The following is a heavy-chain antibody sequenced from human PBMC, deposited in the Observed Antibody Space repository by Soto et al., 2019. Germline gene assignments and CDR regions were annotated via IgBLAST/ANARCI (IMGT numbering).Heavy chain of an antibody. Sequence: LRLSCAASGFTVSSNYMSWVRQAPGKGLEWVSVIYSGGSTYYADSVKGRFTISRDNSKNTLYLQMNSLRAEDTAVYYCARDGSSGWYDYYYYGMDVWGQGTTVTVSS. V-gene: IGHV3-53*01. J-gene: IGHJ6*02. CDR2: IYSGGST. CDR1: GFTVSSNY. CDR3: ARDGSSGWYDYYYYGMDV. D-gene: IGHD6-19*01.